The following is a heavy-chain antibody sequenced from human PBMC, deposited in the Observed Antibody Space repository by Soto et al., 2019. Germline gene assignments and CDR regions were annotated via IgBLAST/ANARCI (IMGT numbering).Heavy chain of an antibody. V-gene: IGHV3-23*01. CDR3: AKVRGYVHFDWLLGDFDY. J-gene: IGHJ4*02. CDR2: ISGSGGST. CDR1: GFTFSSYA. Sequence: EVQLLESGGGLVQPGGSLRLSCAASGFTFSSYAMSWVRQAPGKGLEWVSAISGSGGSTYYADSVKGRFTISRDNSKNTLYLQMNSLRAEDTAVYYCAKVRGYVHFDWLLGDFDYWGQGTLVTVSS. D-gene: IGHD3-9*01.